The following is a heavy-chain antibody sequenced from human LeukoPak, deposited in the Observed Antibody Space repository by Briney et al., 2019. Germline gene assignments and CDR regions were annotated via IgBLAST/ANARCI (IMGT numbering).Heavy chain of an antibody. J-gene: IGHJ4*02. CDR3: ATTAMATADY. V-gene: IGHV3-23*01. Sequence: GGSLRLSCAASGFTFSRYAMSWVRQAPGKGLEWVSTISGSGGSTYYADSVKGRFTISRDNSKNTLYSQMNSLRAEDTAVYYCATTAMATADYWGQGALVTVSS. CDR2: ISGSGGST. D-gene: IGHD5-24*01. CDR1: GFTFSRYA.